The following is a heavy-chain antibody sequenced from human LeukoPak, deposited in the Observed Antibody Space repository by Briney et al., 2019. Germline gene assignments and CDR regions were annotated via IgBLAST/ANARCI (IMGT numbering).Heavy chain of an antibody. J-gene: IGHJ5*02. CDR3: VRERIYYSDLAYKERENFDP. Sequence: GGSLRLSCAASGFTFSLYWMHWVRQGPGKGLMWVSRLNEDGSTADYADSVKGRFTMSRDKAKGKVFLEMRGLTVEDTAIYFCVRERIYYSDLAYKERENFDPWGRGTLVTVSS. D-gene: IGHD1-26*01. CDR2: LNEDGSTA. CDR1: GFTFSLYW. V-gene: IGHV3-74*01.